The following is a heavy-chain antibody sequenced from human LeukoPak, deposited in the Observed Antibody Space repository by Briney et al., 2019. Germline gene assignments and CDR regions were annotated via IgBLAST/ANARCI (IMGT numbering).Heavy chain of an antibody. CDR3: ARYVGAYYYFDY. CDR1: GGSISSSSYY. V-gene: IGHV4-39*01. Sequence: SETLSLTCTVSGGSISSSSYYWGWIRQPPGKGLEWIGSIYYSGSTYYNPSLKSRVTISVDTSKNQFSLKLSSVTAADTAVYYCARYVGAYYYFDYWGQGTLVTVSS. CDR2: IYYSGST. J-gene: IGHJ4*02. D-gene: IGHD1-26*01.